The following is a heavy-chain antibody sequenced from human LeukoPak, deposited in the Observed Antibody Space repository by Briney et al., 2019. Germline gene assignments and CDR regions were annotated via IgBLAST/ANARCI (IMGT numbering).Heavy chain of an antibody. J-gene: IGHJ4*02. CDR2: IYYSGST. CDR1: GGSISSSSYY. Sequence: PSETLSLTCTVSGGSISSSSYYWGWIRQPPGKGLEWIGSIYYSGSTYYNPSLKSRVTISVDTSKNQFSLKLSSVTAADTAVYYCARVVGGSYYNWGQGTLVTVSS. V-gene: IGHV4-39*07. CDR3: ARVVGGSYYN. D-gene: IGHD1-26*01.